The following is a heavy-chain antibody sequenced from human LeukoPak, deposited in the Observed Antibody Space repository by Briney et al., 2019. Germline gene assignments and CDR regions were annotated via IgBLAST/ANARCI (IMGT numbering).Heavy chain of an antibody. CDR3: SRITTNGYFEY. V-gene: IGHV3-7*01. CDR1: GFTFSCFW. Sequence: GGSLRLSCSASGFTFSCFWMGWVRQAPGKGLEWVASIRWDDERHHVDSVTGRFSVSRDNAKNSLYLQMNSLRAEDTAGDFCSRITTNGYFEYWGQGALVTVSS. J-gene: IGHJ4*02. D-gene: IGHD1-1*01. CDR2: IRWDDER.